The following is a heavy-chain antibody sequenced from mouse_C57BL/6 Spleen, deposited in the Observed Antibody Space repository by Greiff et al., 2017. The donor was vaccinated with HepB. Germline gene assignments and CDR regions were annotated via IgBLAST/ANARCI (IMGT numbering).Heavy chain of an antibody. CDR2: ISSGSSTI. J-gene: IGHJ3*01. CDR1: GFTFSDYG. Sequence: VQLKESGGGLVKPGGSLKLSCAASGFTFSDYGMHWVRQAPEKGLEWVAYISSGSSTIYYADTVKGRFTISRDNAKNTLFLQMTSLRSEDTAMYYCARVGSSYVAWFAYWGQGTLVTVSA. V-gene: IGHV5-17*01. CDR3: ARVGSSYVAWFAY. D-gene: IGHD1-1*01.